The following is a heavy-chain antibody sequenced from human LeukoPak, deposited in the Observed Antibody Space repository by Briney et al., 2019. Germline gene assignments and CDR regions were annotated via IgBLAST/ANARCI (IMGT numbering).Heavy chain of an antibody. CDR2: MNPNSGNT. D-gene: IGHD3-22*01. Sequence: ASVKVSCKASGYTFTSYDINWVRQATGQGLEWMGWMNPNSGNTGYAQKFQGRVTMTRNTSISTAYMELSSLRSEDMAVYYCARDHTPYYYDSSGYYGSENWFDPWGQGTLVTVSS. V-gene: IGHV1-8*01. CDR1: GYTFTSYD. CDR3: ARDHTPYYYDSSGYYGSENWFDP. J-gene: IGHJ5*02.